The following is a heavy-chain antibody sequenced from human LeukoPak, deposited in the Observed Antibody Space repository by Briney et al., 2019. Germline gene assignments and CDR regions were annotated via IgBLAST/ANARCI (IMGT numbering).Heavy chain of an antibody. V-gene: IGHV1-8*01. CDR2: INPNSGNT. J-gene: IGHJ4*02. D-gene: IGHD3-22*01. CDR3: ARTRSSGYSEHDL. Sequence: ASMKVSCKASGYRFTSYDLNWVRQATGQGLEWMGWINPNSGNTGYAQKFQGRVTITRNTPLSTAYMELSSLRSEDTAVYYCARTRSSGYSEHDLWGQGTLVTVSS. CDR1: GYRFTSYD.